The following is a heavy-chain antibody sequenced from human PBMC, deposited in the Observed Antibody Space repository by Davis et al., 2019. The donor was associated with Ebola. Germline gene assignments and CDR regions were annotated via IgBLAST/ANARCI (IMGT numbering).Heavy chain of an antibody. D-gene: IGHD3-3*01. Sequence: ASVKVSCKASGYIFSNYYMHWVRQAPGQGLEWMGIIKPNSGTTTYAQKFQGRVTVTRYTSTTTVYMELSSLTSDDTAVYYCAREYDFSYSYCMDIWGKGTTVTVSS. CDR3: AREYDFSYSYCMDI. J-gene: IGHJ6*03. CDR2: IKPNSGTT. V-gene: IGHV1-46*01. CDR1: GYIFSNYY.